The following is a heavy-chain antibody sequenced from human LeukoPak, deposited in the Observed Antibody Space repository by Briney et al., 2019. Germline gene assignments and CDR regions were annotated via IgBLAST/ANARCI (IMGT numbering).Heavy chain of an antibody. CDR1: GFTFDDYG. CDR3: ARDYYGSGSSTFDY. J-gene: IGHJ4*02. V-gene: IGHV3-23*01. D-gene: IGHD3-10*01. CDR2: IIGGAGST. Sequence: PGGSLRLSCAASGFTFDDYGMSWVRQAPGKGLEWVSGIIGGAGSTYYADSVKGRFTISRDNSKNTLYLQMNSLRAEDTAVYYCARDYYGSGSSTFDYWGQGTLVTVSS.